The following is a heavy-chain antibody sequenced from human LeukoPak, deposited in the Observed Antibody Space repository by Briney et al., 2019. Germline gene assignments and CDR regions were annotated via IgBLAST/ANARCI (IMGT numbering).Heavy chain of an antibody. CDR3: ARVSSYCSGGSCYSSSGPLDY. CDR1: GGSISSSSYY. J-gene: IGHJ4*02. D-gene: IGHD2-15*01. CDR2: IYYSGST. Sequence: SETLSLTCTVSGGSISSSSYYWGWIRQPPGKGREWIGSIYYSGSTYYNSSLKSRVAISVDTSKNQFSLKLSSVTAADTAVYYCARVSSYCSGGSCYSSSGPLDYWGQGTLVTVSS. V-gene: IGHV4-39*07.